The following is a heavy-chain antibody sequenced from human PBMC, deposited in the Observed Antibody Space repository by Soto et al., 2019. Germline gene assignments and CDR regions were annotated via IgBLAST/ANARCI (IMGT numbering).Heavy chain of an antibody. CDR1: GFTFSDHY. J-gene: IGHJ6*02. D-gene: IGHD1-1*01. CDR3: ARGATARTNYYYGLDA. CDR2: TRNKANSYTT. V-gene: IGHV3-72*01. Sequence: EVQLVESGGGLVQPGGSLRLSCAASGFTFSDHYMDWVRQAPGKGLEWVGRTRNKANSYTTEYAASVKGRFTISRDDSKNSLYLQMNSLKTEDTAVYYCARGATARTNYYYGLDAWGQGTMVTVSS.